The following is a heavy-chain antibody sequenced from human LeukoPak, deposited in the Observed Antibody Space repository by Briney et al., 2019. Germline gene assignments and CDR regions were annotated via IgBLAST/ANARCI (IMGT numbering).Heavy chain of an antibody. V-gene: IGHV3-53*01. CDR1: GFTVSSNY. Sequence: GGSLRLSCAASGFTVSSNYMSWVRQAPGKGLEWVSVIYSGGSTYYADSVKGRFTISRDNSKNTLYLQMNSLRAEDTAVYYCARGPRSGWSRPHFDYWGQGTLVTVSS. D-gene: IGHD6-19*01. CDR3: ARGPRSGWSRPHFDY. J-gene: IGHJ4*02. CDR2: IYSGGST.